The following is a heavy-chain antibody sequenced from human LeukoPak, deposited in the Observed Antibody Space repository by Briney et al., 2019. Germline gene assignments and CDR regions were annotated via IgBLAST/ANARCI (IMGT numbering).Heavy chain of an antibody. CDR1: GYTFRSHS. D-gene: IGHD3-16*01. Sequence: ASLKVSCKASGYTFRSHSITWVRQAPGQGLEWMGWFSAYSDNTNYAQNFQGRVTMTADTSTSTAYMELRSLRSDDTAVYYCARSRGITTFGYYFDYWGQGTRVTVSS. V-gene: IGHV1-18*01. CDR2: FSAYSDNT. J-gene: IGHJ4*02. CDR3: ARSRGITTFGYYFDY.